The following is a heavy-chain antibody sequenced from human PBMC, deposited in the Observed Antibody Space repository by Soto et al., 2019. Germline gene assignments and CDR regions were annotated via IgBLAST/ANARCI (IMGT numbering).Heavy chain of an antibody. V-gene: IGHV4-30-4*01. Sequence: SETLSLTCTVFGGSISSGDYYWSWIRQPPGKGLEWIGYIYYSGSTYYNPSLKSRVTISVDTSKNQFSLKLSSVTAADTAVYYCARDTVTSNSIYYFDYWGQGTLVTVSS. CDR3: ARDTVTSNSIYYFDY. D-gene: IGHD4-17*01. CDR1: GGSISSGDYY. CDR2: IYYSGST. J-gene: IGHJ4*02.